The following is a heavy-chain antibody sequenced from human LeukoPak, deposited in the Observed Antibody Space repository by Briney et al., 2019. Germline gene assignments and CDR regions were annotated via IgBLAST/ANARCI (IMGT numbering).Heavy chain of an antibody. CDR2: INHSGST. J-gene: IGHJ6*03. Sequence: PSQTLFLTCAVYGVSFSGYYWSWLRQPPGKGLEWVGEINHSGSTNYNPSLKSRVTISVDTSKHQFSLKLSSVTAADTAVYYCARGVGGVVVPAAIYGLGDSYYYYMDVWGKGTTVTVSS. V-gene: IGHV4-34*01. D-gene: IGHD2-2*01. CDR1: GVSFSGYY. CDR3: ARGVGGVVVPAAIYGLGDSYYYYMDV.